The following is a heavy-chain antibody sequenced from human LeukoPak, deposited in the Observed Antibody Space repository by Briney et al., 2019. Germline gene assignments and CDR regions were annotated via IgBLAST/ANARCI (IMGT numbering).Heavy chain of an antibody. J-gene: IGHJ4*02. CDR3: SPDIGYGDYGLDY. CDR2: IKRRTDGGTT. Sequence: GSLRLSCAASGIIFSNAWMSWVRQAPGKGLEWVGVIKRRTDGGTTDYAAPVKNRFTISREDSKNTLYLQMNHLKTDDTALYYCSPDIGYGDYGLDYWGQGTLVTVSS. V-gene: IGHV3-15*01. CDR1: GIIFSNAW. D-gene: IGHD4-17*01.